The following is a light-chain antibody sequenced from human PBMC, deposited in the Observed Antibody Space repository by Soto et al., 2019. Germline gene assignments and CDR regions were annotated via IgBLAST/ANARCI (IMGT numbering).Light chain of an antibody. J-gene: IGLJ2*01. V-gene: IGLV2-14*01. Sequence: QSALTQPASVSGSPGQSITISCTGTSSDVGAYNFVSWYQQHPGKVPRLIMYEVSNRPSGVSNRFSGSKSGNTASLTISGLHAEDEADYYCSSFTSTSTREVFGGGTKLTVL. CDR3: SSFTSTSTREV. CDR2: EVS. CDR1: SSDVGAYNF.